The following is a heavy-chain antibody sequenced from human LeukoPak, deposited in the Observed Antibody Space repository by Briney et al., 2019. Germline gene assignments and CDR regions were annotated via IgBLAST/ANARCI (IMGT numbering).Heavy chain of an antibody. D-gene: IGHD3-10*02. Sequence: GGSLRLSCAASGFTFDDSVMSWVRQAPGKGLEWVSYISSSGSTIYYADSVEGRFTISRDNAKNSLYLQMNSLRAEDTAVYYCAELGITMIGGVWGKGTTVTISS. CDR2: ISSSGSTI. V-gene: IGHV3-48*03. CDR3: AELGITMIGGV. J-gene: IGHJ6*04. CDR1: GFTFDDSV.